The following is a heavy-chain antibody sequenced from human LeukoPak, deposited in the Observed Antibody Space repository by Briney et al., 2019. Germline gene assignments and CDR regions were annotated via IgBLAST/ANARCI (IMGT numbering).Heavy chain of an antibody. Sequence: GGSLRLSCAASGFTFSSYGMHWVRQAPGKGLEWVAVISYDGSNKYYADSVKGRFTISRDNSKNTLYLQMNSLRAEDTAVYYCAKDSAGYYSPYNWFDPRGQGTLVTVSS. CDR3: AKDSAGYYSPYNWFDP. D-gene: IGHD3-3*01. J-gene: IGHJ5*02. CDR2: ISYDGSNK. V-gene: IGHV3-30*18. CDR1: GFTFSSYG.